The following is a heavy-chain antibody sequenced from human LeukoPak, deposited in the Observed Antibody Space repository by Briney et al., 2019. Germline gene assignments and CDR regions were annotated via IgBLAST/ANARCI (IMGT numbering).Heavy chain of an antibody. CDR1: GFTVSSNY. V-gene: IGHV3-66*01. Sequence: PGGSLRLSCAASGFTVSSNYMSWVRQAPGKGLEWVSVIYSGGSTYYADSVKGRFTISRDNSKNTLYLQMNSLRAEDTAVHYCARAEYSSGWYPSEYWGQGTLVTVSS. D-gene: IGHD6-13*01. J-gene: IGHJ4*02. CDR3: ARAEYSSGWYPSEY. CDR2: IYSGGST.